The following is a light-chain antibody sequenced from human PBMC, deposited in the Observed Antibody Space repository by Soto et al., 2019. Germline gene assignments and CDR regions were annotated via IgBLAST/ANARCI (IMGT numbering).Light chain of an antibody. Sequence: QSALTQPRSVSGSPGQSVTISCTGTSSDVGGYNYVSWYQQPPGKAPKLIIYDVSKRPSGVPDHFSGSKSGNPASLTISGLQPEDEADDYCGSYASSYTFVFGTGTKLTVL. J-gene: IGLJ1*01. CDR1: SSDVGGYNY. CDR3: GSYASSYTFV. CDR2: DVS. V-gene: IGLV2-11*01.